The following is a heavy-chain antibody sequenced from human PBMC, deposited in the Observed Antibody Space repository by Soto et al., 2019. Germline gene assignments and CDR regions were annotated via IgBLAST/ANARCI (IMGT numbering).Heavy chain of an antibody. CDR3: AKYPPPEDSSGPEVDAFDI. CDR1: GFTFSSYA. J-gene: IGHJ3*02. CDR2: ISGSGGST. V-gene: IGHV3-23*01. D-gene: IGHD3-22*01. Sequence: GGSLRLSCAASGFTFSSYAMSWVRQAPGKGLEWVSAISGSGGSTYYADSVKGRFTISRDNSKNTLYLQMNSLRAEDTAVYYCAKYPPPEDSSGPEVDAFDIWGQGTMVTVSS.